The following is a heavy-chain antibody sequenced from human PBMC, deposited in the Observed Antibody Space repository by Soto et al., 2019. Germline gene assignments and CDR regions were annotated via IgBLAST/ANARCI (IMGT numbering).Heavy chain of an antibody. CDR2: IIPIFGTA. CDR1: GGTFSSYA. Sequence: QVQLVQTGAEVKKPGSSVKVSCKASGGTFSSYAISWVRQAPGQGLEWMGGIIPIFGTANYAQKFQGRVTITADESTSPAHMELSSLRSEDTAVHYCARGAPRVSGWSYWGPGTLVTGSS. CDR3: ARGAPRVSGWSY. V-gene: IGHV1-69*01. J-gene: IGHJ4*02. D-gene: IGHD6-19*01.